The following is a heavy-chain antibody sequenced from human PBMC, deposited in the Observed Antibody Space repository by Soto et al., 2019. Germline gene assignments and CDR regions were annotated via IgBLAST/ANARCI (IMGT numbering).Heavy chain of an antibody. Sequence: EVQLLESGGGLVQPGGSLRLSCAASGFTFSSYAMSWVRQAPGKGLEWVSAISGSGGSTYYADSVKGRFTISRDNSKNTLYLEMNRLRAEDTAVYYCAKDDLLGGGQSWGQGILVTVSS. J-gene: IGHJ5*02. V-gene: IGHV3-23*01. CDR3: AKDDLLGGGQS. D-gene: IGHD3-10*01. CDR2: ISGSGGST. CDR1: GFTFSSYA.